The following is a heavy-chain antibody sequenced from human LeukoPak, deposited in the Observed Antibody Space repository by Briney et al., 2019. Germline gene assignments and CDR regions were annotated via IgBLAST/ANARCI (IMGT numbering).Heavy chain of an antibody. Sequence: PGGSLRLSCAASGFTFSSHWMSWVRQAPGKGLEWVANIKQDGSEKYYVDSVKGRFTISRDNAKNSLDLQMNSPRAEDTAVYYCASVGIAVAADAFDIWGQGTMVTVSS. CDR1: GFTFSSHW. V-gene: IGHV3-7*01. J-gene: IGHJ3*02. CDR2: IKQDGSEK. CDR3: ASVGIAVAADAFDI. D-gene: IGHD6-19*01.